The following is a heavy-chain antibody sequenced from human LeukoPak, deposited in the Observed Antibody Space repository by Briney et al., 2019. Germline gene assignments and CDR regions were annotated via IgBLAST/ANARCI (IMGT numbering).Heavy chain of an antibody. CDR3: TRRSIASTRTDDY. D-gene: IGHD6-13*01. J-gene: IGHJ4*02. CDR2: IRSKTHSYAT. V-gene: IGHV3-73*01. CDR1: GFNFSGSA. Sequence: GGSLKLSCAASGFNFSGSAIHWVRQASGKGLEWVGRIRSKTHSYATTYAASLKGRFTISRDDSKNTTYLQMSSLKTDDTAVYYCTRRSIASTRTDDYWGQGTLVTVSS.